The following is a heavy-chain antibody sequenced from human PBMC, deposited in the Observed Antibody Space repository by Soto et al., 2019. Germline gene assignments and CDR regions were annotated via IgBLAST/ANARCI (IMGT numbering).Heavy chain of an antibody. D-gene: IGHD3-3*01. CDR2: ISRDGSYI. V-gene: IGHV3-30*04. CDR1: GFTFSRHA. J-gene: IGHJ5*01. Sequence: GSLRLSCAASGFTFSRHAIHWVRLTPGRGLEWVLAISRDGSYIYYTDSVKGRFTVSRDNSKNTVFVQMNRLIPDDTALYFCARTRNGGVADSFDSWGQGTRVTVSS. CDR3: ARTRNGGVADSFDS.